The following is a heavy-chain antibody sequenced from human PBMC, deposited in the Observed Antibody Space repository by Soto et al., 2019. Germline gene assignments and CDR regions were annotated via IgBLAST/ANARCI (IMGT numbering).Heavy chain of an antibody. V-gene: IGHV1-2*02. CDR3: ARGAQGFFPVSGIYFYFDH. D-gene: IGHD3-22*01. CDR1: GYIFTDHL. J-gene: IGHJ4*02. Sequence: ASSEGLCKTSGYIFTDHLIHWVRQSPGQGLQWVGWVHPDSGGTNVAQAFQDRVTMTADTSITTAYMDLARLRPDDTAIFYCARGAQGFFPVSGIYFYFDHWGQGTPVTVSS. CDR2: VHPDSGGT.